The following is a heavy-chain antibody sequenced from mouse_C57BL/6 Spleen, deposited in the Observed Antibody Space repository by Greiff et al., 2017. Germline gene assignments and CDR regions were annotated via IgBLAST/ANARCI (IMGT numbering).Heavy chain of an antibody. Sequence: VQLQQSGPELVKPGASVKIPCKASGYTFTDYNMDWVKQSHGKSLEWIGDINPNNGGTIYNQKFKGKATLTVDKSSSTAYMELRSLTSEDTAVYYCARSGLRLSWFAYWGQGTLVTVSA. D-gene: IGHD2-4*01. J-gene: IGHJ3*01. CDR1: GYTFTDYN. CDR3: ARSGLRLSWFAY. V-gene: IGHV1-18*01. CDR2: INPNNGGT.